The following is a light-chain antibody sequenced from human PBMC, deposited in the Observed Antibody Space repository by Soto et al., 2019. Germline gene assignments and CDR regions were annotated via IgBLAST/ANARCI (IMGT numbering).Light chain of an antibody. J-gene: IGKJ1*01. Sequence: EIVLTQSPGTLSLSPGERATLSCRASQSVSSSYLAWYQQKPGQALRLLIYGASSRATGIPDRFSGSGSGTDFTLTISRLEPEDFAVYYCQQYGSSPVTFGQGTKLEIK. CDR2: GAS. CDR3: QQYGSSPVT. V-gene: IGKV3-20*01. CDR1: QSVSSSY.